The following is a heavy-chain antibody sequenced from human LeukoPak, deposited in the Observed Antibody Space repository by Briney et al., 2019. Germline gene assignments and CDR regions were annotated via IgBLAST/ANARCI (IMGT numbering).Heavy chain of an antibody. D-gene: IGHD5-12*01. CDR2: INPNSGGT. J-gene: IGHJ5*02. CDR1: GYTFTGCY. V-gene: IGHV1-2*02. CDR3: ARVGYSGYDVPHGRSNWFDP. Sequence: ASVKVSCKASGYTFTGCYMHWVRQAPGQGLEWMGWINPNSGGTNYAQKFQGRVTMTRDTSISTAYMELSRLRSDDTAVYYCARVGYSGYDVPHGRSNWFDPWGQGTLVTVSS.